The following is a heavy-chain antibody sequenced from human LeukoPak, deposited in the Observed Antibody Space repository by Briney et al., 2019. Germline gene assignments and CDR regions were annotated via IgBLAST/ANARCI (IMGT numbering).Heavy chain of an antibody. V-gene: IGHV5-51*01. D-gene: IGHD3-10*01. CDR1: GYTLMNYW. CDR2: IFPGDSST. J-gene: IGHJ4*02. CDR3: ARSIYGSGSFSGFDY. Sequence: GESLKISCKISGYTLMNYWIGWVRQMPGRGLEWMGMIFPGDSSTRYSPSFQGQVTISADKSINIAYLQWSSLKASDTAMYYCARSIYGSGSFSGFDYRGQGTLVTVSS.